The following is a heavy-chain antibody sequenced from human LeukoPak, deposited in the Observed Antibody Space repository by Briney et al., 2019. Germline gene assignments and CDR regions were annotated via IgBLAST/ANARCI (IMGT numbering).Heavy chain of an antibody. D-gene: IGHD3-3*01. V-gene: IGHV1-69*13. CDR2: IIPIFGTA. CDR1: GGTFSSYA. J-gene: IGHJ4*02. Sequence: ASVKVSCKASGGTFSSYAISWVRQAPGQGLDWMGGIIPIFGTANYAQKFQGRVTITADESTSTAYMELSSLRSEDTAVYYCARASPYYDYFDYWGQGTLVTVSS. CDR3: ARASPYYDYFDY.